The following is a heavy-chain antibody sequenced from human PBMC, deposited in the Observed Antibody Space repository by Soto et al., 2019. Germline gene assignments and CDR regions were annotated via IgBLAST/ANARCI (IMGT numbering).Heavy chain of an antibody. CDR3: ARDRGRRGPGAFDI. Sequence: GGSPRLSCAASGFTFSSYGMHWVRQAPGKGLEWVAVIWYDGSNKYYADSVKGRFTISRDNSKNTLYLQMNSLRAEDTAVYYCARDRGRRGPGAFDIWGQGTMVTVSS. J-gene: IGHJ3*02. CDR2: IWYDGSNK. CDR1: GFTFSSYG. V-gene: IGHV3-33*01.